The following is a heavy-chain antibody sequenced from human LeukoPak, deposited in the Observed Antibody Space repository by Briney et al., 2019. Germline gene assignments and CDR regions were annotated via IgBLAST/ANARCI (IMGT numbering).Heavy chain of an antibody. CDR1: GGSISSYY. D-gene: IGHD3-9*01. CDR3: ARWYYDILTGRNYFDY. Sequence: TSETLSLTCTVSGGSISSYYWSWIRQPPGKGLEWIGYIYYSGSTNYNPSLKSRVTISVDTSKNQFSLKLSSVTAADTAVYYCARWYYDILTGRNYFDYWGQGTLVTVSS. J-gene: IGHJ4*02. CDR2: IYYSGST. V-gene: IGHV4-59*01.